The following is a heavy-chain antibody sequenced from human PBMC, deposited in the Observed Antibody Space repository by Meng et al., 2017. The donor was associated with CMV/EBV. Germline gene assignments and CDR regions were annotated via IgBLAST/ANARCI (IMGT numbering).Heavy chain of an antibody. CDR2: INPNSGGT. J-gene: IGHJ2*01. CDR1: GYTFTGYY. CDR3: ATYIGNYINWYFDL. D-gene: IGHD1-7*01. V-gene: IGHV1-2*02. Sequence: VQVVQAGAEVKKPGDSVKVSCKASGYTFTGYYMHWVRQAPGQGLEWMGWINPNSGGTNYAQKFQGRVTMTRDTSISTAYMELSRLRSDDTAVYYCATYIGNYINWYFDLWGRGTLVTVSS.